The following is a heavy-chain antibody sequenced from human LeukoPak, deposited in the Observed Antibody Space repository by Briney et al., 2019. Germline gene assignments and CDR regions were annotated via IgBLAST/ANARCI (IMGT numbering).Heavy chain of an antibody. CDR1: GFTFSSYS. J-gene: IGHJ5*02. D-gene: IGHD3-3*01. Sequence: GGSLRLSCAASGFTFSSYSMNWVRQAPGKGLEWVSSISSSSSYIYYADSVKGRFTISRDNAKNSLYLQMNSLRAEDMALYYCAKDQYYDFWSGQNWFDPWGQGTLVTVSS. V-gene: IGHV3-21*04. CDR2: ISSSSSYI. CDR3: AKDQYYDFWSGQNWFDP.